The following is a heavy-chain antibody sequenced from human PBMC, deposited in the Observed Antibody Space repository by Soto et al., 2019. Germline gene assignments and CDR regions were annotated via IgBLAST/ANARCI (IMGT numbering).Heavy chain of an antibody. CDR1: GASLSSGSYY. Sequence: SETLSLTCTVSGASLSSGSYYWSWIRQPPGKGLEWLGYIYYSGTTKYNPSLTSRATLSVDMSKNQFSLKLNSVTAADPAVYFCASAASPYFDLLSAFDPWGQGVLVTVSS. CDR2: IYYSGTT. D-gene: IGHD3-9*01. J-gene: IGHJ5*02. V-gene: IGHV4-61*01. CDR3: ASAASPYFDLLSAFDP.